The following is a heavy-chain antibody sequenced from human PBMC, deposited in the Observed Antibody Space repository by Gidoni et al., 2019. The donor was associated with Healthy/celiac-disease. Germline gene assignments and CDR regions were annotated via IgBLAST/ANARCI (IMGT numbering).Heavy chain of an antibody. J-gene: IGHJ4*02. CDR1: GGSISSSSYY. CDR2: IYYSAST. V-gene: IGHV4-39*01. Sequence: QLQLQESGPGLVKPSETLSLTCPVSGGSISSSSYYWGWLRQPPGKGLEWIGSIYYSASTYYNPSLKSRVTISVDTSKNQFSLKLSSVTAADTAVYYCARLEMRGTVVLDFDYWGQGTLVTVSS. CDR3: ARLEMRGTVVLDFDY. D-gene: IGHD2-15*01.